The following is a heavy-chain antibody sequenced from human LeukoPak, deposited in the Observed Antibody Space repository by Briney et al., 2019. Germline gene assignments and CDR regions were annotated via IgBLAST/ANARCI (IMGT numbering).Heavy chain of an antibody. J-gene: IGHJ4*02. V-gene: IGHV4-4*07. D-gene: IGHD3-22*01. CDR2: VHTSGES. CDR1: GGSISSNY. Sequence: PSETLSLTCTVSGGSISSNYWSWIRQPAGKGLEWIGRVHTSGESNYHPSLKTRVTMSADTSKNQFSLRLSSVTAADTAVYFCAREKYFAGGGYGADFWGQGTLVTVSS. CDR3: AREKYFAGGGYGADF.